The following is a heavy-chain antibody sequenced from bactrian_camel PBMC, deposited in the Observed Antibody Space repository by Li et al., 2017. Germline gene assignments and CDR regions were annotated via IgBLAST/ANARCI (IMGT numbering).Heavy chain of an antibody. CDR1: YNHRGNC. CDR2: ISTGGGDT. Sequence: VQLVESGGGSVQAGGSLRLSCRYNHRGNCMGWWRQAAGKEREGVACISTGGGDTMYADAVKGRFTISRDNAKNSVYLQMNSLKLEDTAMYYCAADFGPYCSGSYLARRANFEGQGTQVTVS. D-gene: IGHD2*01. V-gene: IGHV3S53*01. J-gene: IGHJ4*01.